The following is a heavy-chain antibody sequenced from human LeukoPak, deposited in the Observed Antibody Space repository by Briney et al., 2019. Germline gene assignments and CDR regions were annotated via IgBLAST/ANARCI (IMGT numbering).Heavy chain of an antibody. D-gene: IGHD5-12*01. CDR2: IYYSGST. CDR3: ARSIYSGYDAKYNWFDP. J-gene: IGHJ5*02. Sequence: SQTLSLTCTVSGGSISSGGYYWSWSRQHPGKGLEWIGYIYYSGSTYYNPSLKSRVTTSVDTSKNQFSLKLSSVTAADTAVYYCARSIYSGYDAKYNWFDPWGQGTLVTVSS. V-gene: IGHV4-31*03. CDR1: GGSISSGGYY.